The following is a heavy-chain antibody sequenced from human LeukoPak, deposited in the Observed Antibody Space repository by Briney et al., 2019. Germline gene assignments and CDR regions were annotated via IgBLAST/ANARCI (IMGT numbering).Heavy chain of an antibody. J-gene: IGHJ4*02. V-gene: IGHV4-59*08. CDR3: ARQVGATFDY. CDR1: DGSISSYY. CDR2: IYYSGTT. Sequence: SETLSLTCTVSDGSISSYYWSWIRQPPGKGLEWIGYIYYSGTTNYNPSLRSRVTISVDTSKNQFSLKLSSVTAADTAVYFCARQVGATFDYWGQGALVTVSS. D-gene: IGHD1-26*01.